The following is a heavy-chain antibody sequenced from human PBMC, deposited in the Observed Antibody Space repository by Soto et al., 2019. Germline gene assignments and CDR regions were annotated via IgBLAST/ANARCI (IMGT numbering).Heavy chain of an antibody. J-gene: IGHJ4*02. D-gene: IGHD2-15*01. CDR2: IYYSGST. CDR3: ATLPPRIVVVVLPIPS. V-gene: IGHV4-39*01. Sequence: SETLSLTCTVSGGSISSSSYYWGWIRQPPGKGLEWIGSIYYSGSTYYNPSLKSRVTISVDTSKNQFSLKLSSVTAADTALYYCATLPPRIVVVVLPIPSWGQGTLVTVSS. CDR1: GGSISSSSYY.